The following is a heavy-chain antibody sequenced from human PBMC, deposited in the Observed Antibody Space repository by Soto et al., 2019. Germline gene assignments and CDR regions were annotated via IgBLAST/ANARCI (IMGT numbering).Heavy chain of an antibody. CDR1: GFTFSTYG. CDR3: ARDPSSGWYQVGPLDY. J-gene: IGHJ4*02. CDR2: ISYDGSNI. Sequence: QVPLVESGGGVVQPGRSLRLSCAASGFTFSTYGMHWVRQAPGKGLEWVSDISYDGSNIYYADSVKGRFTISRDNSKNTLYLQMNSLRAEDTAVYYCARDPSSGWYQVGPLDYWGQGTQVTIS. V-gene: IGHV3-30-3*01. D-gene: IGHD6-19*01.